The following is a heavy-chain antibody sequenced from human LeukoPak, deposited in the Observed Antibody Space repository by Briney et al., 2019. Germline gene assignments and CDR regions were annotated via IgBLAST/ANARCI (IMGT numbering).Heavy chain of an antibody. CDR1: GGSISSYY. Sequence: PSETLSLTCSVSGGSISSYYWSWIRQPPGKGLEWIGYISSRGGTNYNPSLTGRVTVSVDTSKNLFSLNLDHVTAADTAVYFCARRSVTRWYYSAWGQGTLVTVSS. CDR3: ARRSVTRWYYSA. CDR2: ISSRGGT. D-gene: IGHD3-10*01. J-gene: IGHJ5*02. V-gene: IGHV4-4*09.